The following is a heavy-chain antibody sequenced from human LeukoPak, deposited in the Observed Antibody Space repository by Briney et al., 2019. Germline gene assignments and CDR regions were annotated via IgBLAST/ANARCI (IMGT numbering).Heavy chain of an antibody. V-gene: IGHV3-13*01. J-gene: IGHJ4*02. CDR2: IGTAGDT. Sequence: PGGSLRLSCTASGFTFSSYDMHWVRQGTGKGLEWVSAIGTAGDTYYGGSVKGRFTISRDNAKNSLYLQMNSLRAEDTAVYYCARDGSGYYYWGQGTLVTVSS. CDR1: GFTFSSYD. D-gene: IGHD3-22*01. CDR3: ARDGSGYYY.